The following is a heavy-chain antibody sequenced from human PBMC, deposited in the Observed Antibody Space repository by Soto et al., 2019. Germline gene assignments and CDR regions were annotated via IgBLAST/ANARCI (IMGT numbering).Heavy chain of an antibody. CDR3: ARVAGSYVFWSGYYCNHYYYYPMDV. CDR2: IYYSGST. V-gene: IGHV4-59*01. CDR1: GGSISSYY. Sequence: SETLSLTCTVSGGSISSYYCSWIRQPPGKGLEWIGCIYYSGSTNYNPSLKSRVTISVDTSKNQFSLKLNSVTAADTAVYYCARVAGSYVFWSGYYCNHYYYYPMDVWGQGTTVTVSS. D-gene: IGHD3-3*01. J-gene: IGHJ6*02.